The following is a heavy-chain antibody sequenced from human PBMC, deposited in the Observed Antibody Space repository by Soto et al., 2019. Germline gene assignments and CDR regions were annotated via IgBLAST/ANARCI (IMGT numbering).Heavy chain of an antibody. Sequence: EVQLVESGGGLVKPGGSLRLSCGVSGFTFSNAWMSWVRQAPGKGLEWVGRIKRTTDGGTTDYASPVNGRFTISRDDSKNTLYLQMNSLKTDDTAVYYCTTALTTVTTLGYWGQGTLVTVSS. V-gene: IGHV3-15*01. J-gene: IGHJ4*02. CDR2: IKRTTDGGTT. CDR1: GFTFSNAW. D-gene: IGHD4-17*01. CDR3: TTALTTVTTLGY.